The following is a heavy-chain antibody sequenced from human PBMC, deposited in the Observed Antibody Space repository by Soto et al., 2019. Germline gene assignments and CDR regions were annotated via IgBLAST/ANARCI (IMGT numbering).Heavy chain of an antibody. CDR3: ARQLGYCSGGNCYFDY. D-gene: IGHD2-15*01. Sequence: QVQLQESGPGLVKPSESLSLTCTVSGGSISSYYWSWIRQPPGKGLEWIGYIYYSGSTNYNPSLTSRVTISVDTSKSQFSLKLNSVTAADTAVYYCARQLGYCSGGNCYFDYWGQGTLVTVSS. V-gene: IGHV4-59*08. CDR2: IYYSGST. CDR1: GGSISSYY. J-gene: IGHJ4*02.